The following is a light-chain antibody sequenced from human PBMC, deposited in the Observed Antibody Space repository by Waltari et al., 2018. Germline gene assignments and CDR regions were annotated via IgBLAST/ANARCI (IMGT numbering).Light chain of an antibody. CDR3: CSYAGESRVV. CDR1: RPNIGAHDF. CDR2: EAN. J-gene: IGLJ2*01. V-gene: IGLV2-23*01. Sequence: QSALTQPASVSGSPGQSITISCTGTRPNIGAHDFVSWFQPHPGQAPKLIISEANKRPSGVSYRFSGSKSGNTASLTISGLQTEDEADYYCCSYAGESRVVFGGGTKLTVL.